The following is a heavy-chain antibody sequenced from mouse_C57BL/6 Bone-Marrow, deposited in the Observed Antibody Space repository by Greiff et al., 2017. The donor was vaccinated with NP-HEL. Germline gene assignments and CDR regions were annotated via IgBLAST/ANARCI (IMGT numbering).Heavy chain of an antibody. CDR1: GFTFSDYY. CDR3: ARDNYYGSSYSYWYFDV. V-gene: IGHV5-16*01. CDR2: INYDGSST. Sequence: EVKLVESEGGLVQPGSSMKLSCTASGFTFSDYYMAWVRQVPEKGLEWVANINYDGSSTYYLDSLKSRFIISRDNAKNILYLQMSSLKSEDTATYYCARDNYYGSSYSYWYFDVWGTGTTVTVSS. J-gene: IGHJ1*03. D-gene: IGHD1-1*01.